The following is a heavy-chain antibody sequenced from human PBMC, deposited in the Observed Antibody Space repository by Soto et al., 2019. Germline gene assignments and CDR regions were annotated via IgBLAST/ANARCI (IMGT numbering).Heavy chain of an antibody. J-gene: IGHJ6*04. Sequence: PSETLSLTCSVSGGSISSRSYSWGWIRQPPGKGLEWIVTIYYSGSSNYDPSLKSRVTISVDTSKNQFSLKLSSVTAADTAVYYCVRLAGYCTGDSCYGQDDMDVWGKGTMVT. CDR2: IYYSGSS. CDR3: VRLAGYCTGDSCYGQDDMDV. D-gene: IGHD2-8*02. CDR1: GGSISSRSYS. V-gene: IGHV4-39*01.